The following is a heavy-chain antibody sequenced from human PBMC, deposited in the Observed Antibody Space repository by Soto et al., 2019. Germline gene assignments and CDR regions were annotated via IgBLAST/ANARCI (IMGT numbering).Heavy chain of an antibody. CDR1: GFSFSDSA. V-gene: IGHV3-73*02. Sequence: EVQLVESGGGLVQPGGSLKLSCAASGFSFSDSAIHWVRQASGKGLEWVGRTRSKAHSYATAFAASVKGRFTISRDDSKNTVYLQMNSLKTEDTAVYYCTRHTVDYWGQGTLLTVSS. D-gene: IGHD4-4*01. J-gene: IGHJ4*02. CDR2: TRSKAHSYAT. CDR3: TRHTVDY.